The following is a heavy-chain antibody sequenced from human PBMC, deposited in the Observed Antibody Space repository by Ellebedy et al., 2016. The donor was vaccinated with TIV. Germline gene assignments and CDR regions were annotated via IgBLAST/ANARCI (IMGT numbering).Heavy chain of an antibody. J-gene: IGHJ4*02. CDR1: GFTFNSYA. Sequence: PGGSLRLSCAASGFTFNSYAMHWVRQSPRKGLEWVAIVSFDIDKKFYTDSVKGRFTISRDNSKNTLYLDMNSLGVDDTAVYYCARDLTQYASGAGLSDSWGQGTLVTVSS. V-gene: IGHV3-30-3*01. CDR3: ARDLTQYASGAGLSDS. CDR2: VSFDIDKK. D-gene: IGHD2-2*01.